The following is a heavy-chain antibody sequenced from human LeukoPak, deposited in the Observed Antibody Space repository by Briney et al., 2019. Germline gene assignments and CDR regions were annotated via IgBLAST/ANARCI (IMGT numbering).Heavy chain of an antibody. CDR1: GGSISSGGYY. CDR2: IYYSGST. J-gene: IGHJ4*02. Sequence: SETLSLTCSVSGGSISSGGYYWSWIRQHPGKGLEWIGYIYYSGSTYYNPSLKSRVTISVDTSKNQFSLKLSSVTAADTAVYYCARDVNRYYFDYWGQGTLVTVSS. V-gene: IGHV4-31*03. CDR3: ARDVNRYYFDY.